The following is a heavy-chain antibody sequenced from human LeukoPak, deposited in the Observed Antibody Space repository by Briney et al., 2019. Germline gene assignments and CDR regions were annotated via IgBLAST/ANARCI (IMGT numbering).Heavy chain of an antibody. CDR1: GFTFSSYN. D-gene: IGHD2-15*01. Sequence: GGYLRLSCAASGFTFSSYNMNWVRQAPGKGLEWVSSISSSGSYIYYADSMKGRFTISRDNAKNSLYLQMNSLRAEDTAVYYCATSLRTGGIFDYWGQGTLVTVSS. V-gene: IGHV3-21*01. J-gene: IGHJ4*02. CDR3: ATSLRTGGIFDY. CDR2: ISSSGSYI.